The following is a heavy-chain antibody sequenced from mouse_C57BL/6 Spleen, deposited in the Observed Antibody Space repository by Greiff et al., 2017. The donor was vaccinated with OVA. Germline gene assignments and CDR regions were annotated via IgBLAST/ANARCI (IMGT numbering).Heavy chain of an antibody. Sequence: VQLQQPGAELVRPGTSVKLSCKASGYTFTSYWMHWVKQRPGQGLEWIGVIDPSDSYTNYNQKFKGKATLTVDTSSITAYMQLSSLTSEDSAVYYCARGDYDEAWLAYWGQGTLVTVSA. CDR2: IDPSDSYT. J-gene: IGHJ3*01. V-gene: IGHV1-59*01. CDR1: GYTFTSYW. D-gene: IGHD2-4*01. CDR3: ARGDYDEAWLAY.